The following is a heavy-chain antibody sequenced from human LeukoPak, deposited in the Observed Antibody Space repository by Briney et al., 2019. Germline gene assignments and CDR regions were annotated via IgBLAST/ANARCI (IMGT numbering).Heavy chain of an antibody. CDR3: ARDLWNFYDDSGYNRDFDS. D-gene: IGHD3-22*01. J-gene: IGHJ5*01. CDR1: TSR. Sequence: GASVKVSCKATSRISRVRQAPGQGREWLGWIGTYGGDTYYAQKFQGRITVTTDTSTRTVYMELRNLRSDDTAVYYCARDLWNFYDDSGYNRDFDSWGQGTLVTVSS. V-gene: IGHV1-18*01. CDR2: IGTYGGDT.